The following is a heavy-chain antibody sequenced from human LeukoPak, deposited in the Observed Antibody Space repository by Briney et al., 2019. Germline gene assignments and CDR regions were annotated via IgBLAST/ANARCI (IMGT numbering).Heavy chain of an antibody. Sequence: SETLSLTCTVSGGSISSGGYSWGWIRQHPGKGLEWIGYIYYSGTTNYNPSLKSRVTISVDTSKNQFSLKLSSVTAADTAVYYCARGVYIAAAQYAYWGQGTLVTVSS. D-gene: IGHD6-13*01. V-gene: IGHV4-61*08. CDR1: GGSISSGGYS. J-gene: IGHJ4*02. CDR3: ARGVYIAAAQYAY. CDR2: IYYSGTT.